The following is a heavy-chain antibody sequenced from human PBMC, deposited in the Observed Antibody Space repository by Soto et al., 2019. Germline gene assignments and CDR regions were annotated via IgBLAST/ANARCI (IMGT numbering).Heavy chain of an antibody. CDR3: ARGGICSTTCHNNWFDP. D-gene: IGHD2-2*01. Sequence: LRLSCAASGFTFSNFGMHWVRQAPGKGLEWVAFILLDGSDQYYSDSVKGRFTISRDNSKNTLYLQMNSLRVEDTALYYCARGGICSTTCHNNWFDPLGQGTLVTVSS. CDR1: GFTFSNFG. V-gene: IGHV3-33*05. J-gene: IGHJ5*02. CDR2: ILLDGSDQ.